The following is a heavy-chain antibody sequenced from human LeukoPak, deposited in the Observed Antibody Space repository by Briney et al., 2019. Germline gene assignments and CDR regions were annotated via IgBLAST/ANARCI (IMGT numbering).Heavy chain of an antibody. CDR2: VFTTGFT. CDR1: GDSITNYY. J-gene: IGHJ4*02. V-gene: IGHV4-4*07. Sequence: SETLSLTCSVSGDSITNYYWSWIRQPAGKGLELIGRVFTTGFTTYDPSLKSRVSMSFDTSKNQFSLKLNSVTAADTAVYYCAAGPVGHISRAFDLWGQGHLVIVSS. CDR3: AAGPVGHISRAFDL.